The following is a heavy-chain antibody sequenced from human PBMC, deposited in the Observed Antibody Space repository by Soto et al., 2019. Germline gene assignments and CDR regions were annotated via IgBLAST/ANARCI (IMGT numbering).Heavy chain of an antibody. CDR2: IYHSGST. Sequence: QLQLQESGSGLVKPSQTLSLTCAVSGGSISSGGYSWSWIRQPPGKGLEWIGYIYHSGSTYYNPSLKRPVTILGDRAKNQFSLKLSSVTAADTAVYYCARGEVVALGYWGQGTLVTVSS. V-gene: IGHV4-30-2*01. D-gene: IGHD2-15*01. CDR1: GGSISSGGYS. CDR3: ARGEVVALGY. J-gene: IGHJ4*02.